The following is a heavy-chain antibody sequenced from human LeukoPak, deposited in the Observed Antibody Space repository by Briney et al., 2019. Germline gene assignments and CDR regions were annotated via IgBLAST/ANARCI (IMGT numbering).Heavy chain of an antibody. Sequence: HTAGSLRLSCAASGFTFSSDAMSWVRQAPGKGLEWVSAISGSGGSTYYADSVKGRFTISRDNSKNTLYLQMNSLRAEDTAVYYCAKDLGGYPDYWGQGTLVTVSS. CDR3: AKDLGGYPDY. J-gene: IGHJ4*02. D-gene: IGHD3-10*01. V-gene: IGHV3-23*01. CDR1: GFTFSSDA. CDR2: ISGSGGST.